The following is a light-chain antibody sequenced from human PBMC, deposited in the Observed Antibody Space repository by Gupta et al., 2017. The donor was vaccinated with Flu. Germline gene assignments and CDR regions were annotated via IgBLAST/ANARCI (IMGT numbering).Light chain of an antibody. CDR3: KHELQCPRT. CDR1: QRLVHSDGNTY. CDR2: KVS. V-gene: IGKV2-30*02. J-gene: IGKJ1*01. Sequence: DVVMTQSPLSLPVTLGQPASISCRSSQRLVHSDGNTYLHWFQQRPGQSPRRLIYKVSNRDSGVPDRFSGSGSGTEFTLNISRVEAEDVGIYYCKHELQCPRTFGQGTKVEIK.